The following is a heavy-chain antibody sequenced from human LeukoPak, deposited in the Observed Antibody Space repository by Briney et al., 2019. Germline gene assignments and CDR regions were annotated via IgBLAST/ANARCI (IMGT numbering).Heavy chain of an antibody. CDR2: IIPIFGTA. J-gene: IGHJ5*02. CDR3: ARVLLRLNWFDP. Sequence: ASVKVSCKASGGTFSSYAISWVRQAPGQGLEWMGGIIPIFGTANYAQKFQGRVTITADESTSTAYMELSSLRSEDTAVYYCARVLLRLNWFDPWGQGTLVTVSS. CDR1: GGTFSSYA. V-gene: IGHV1-69*13.